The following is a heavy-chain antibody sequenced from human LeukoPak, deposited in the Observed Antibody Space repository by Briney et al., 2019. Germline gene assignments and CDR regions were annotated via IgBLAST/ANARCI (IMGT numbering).Heavy chain of an antibody. Sequence: ASETLSLTCTVSGGSISSYYWSWIRQPAGKGLEWIGRIYTSGSTNYNPSLKSRVTMSVDTSKNQFSLKLSSVTAADTAVYYCARWSSYSYGYNDSFDIWGQGTMVTVSS. CDR1: GGSISSYY. J-gene: IGHJ3*02. CDR2: IYTSGST. CDR3: ARWSSYSYGYNDSFDI. V-gene: IGHV4-4*07. D-gene: IGHD5-18*01.